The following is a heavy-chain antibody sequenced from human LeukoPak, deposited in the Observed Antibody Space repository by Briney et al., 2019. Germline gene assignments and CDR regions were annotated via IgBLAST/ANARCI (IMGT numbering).Heavy chain of an antibody. CDR1: GGSISSGSYY. J-gene: IGHJ5*02. CDR2: IYTSGST. D-gene: IGHD3-10*01. CDR3: ARESHYYGSTGRFDP. Sequence: SETLSFTCTVSGGSISSGSYYWSWIRQPAGKGLEWIGRIYTSGSTNYNPSLKSRVTISVDTSKNQFSLKLSSVTAADTAVYYCARESHYYGSTGRFDPWGQGTLVTVSS. V-gene: IGHV4-61*02.